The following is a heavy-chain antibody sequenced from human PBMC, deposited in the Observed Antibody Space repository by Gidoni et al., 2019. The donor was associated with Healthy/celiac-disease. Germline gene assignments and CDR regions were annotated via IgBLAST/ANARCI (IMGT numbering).Heavy chain of an antibody. CDR3: AREAEPNIWADGYFDL. Sequence: SSTSYADSVKGRFTIYRDNAKTTLYLQMNSLRAEDTAVYYCAREAEPNIWADGYFDLGGRGTLVTVSS. V-gene: IGHV3-74*01. D-gene: IGHD1-1*01. J-gene: IGHJ2*01. CDR2: SST.